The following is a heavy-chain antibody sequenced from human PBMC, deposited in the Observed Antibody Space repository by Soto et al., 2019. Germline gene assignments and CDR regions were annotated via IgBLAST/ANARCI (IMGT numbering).Heavy chain of an antibody. CDR2: MNPNSGNT. CDR3: ARAYYDFWSGYYNV. Sequence: ASVKVSCKASGYTFTSYDINWVRQATGQGLEWMGWMNPNSGNTGYAQKFQGRVTMTRNTSISTAYMELSSLRSEDTAVYYCARAYYDFWSGYYNVWGQGTTVTVSS. D-gene: IGHD3-3*01. V-gene: IGHV1-8*01. J-gene: IGHJ6*02. CDR1: GYTFTSYD.